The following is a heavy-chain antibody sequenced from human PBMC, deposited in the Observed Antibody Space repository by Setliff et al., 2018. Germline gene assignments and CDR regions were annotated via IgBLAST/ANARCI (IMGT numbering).Heavy chain of an antibody. Sequence: GGSLRLSCAASGFTFTNYIIHWVRQAPGKGLEWVAVMSLDETNKYYADSVKGRFTISRDNSKNTVYLEMNSLRAEETAVYYCAKRGPYCSGGTCHYYFDYWGQGTLVTVSS. CDR1: GFTFTNYI. CDR3: AKRGPYCSGGTCHYYFDY. D-gene: IGHD2-15*01. CDR2: MSLDETNK. V-gene: IGHV3-30-3*02. J-gene: IGHJ4*02.